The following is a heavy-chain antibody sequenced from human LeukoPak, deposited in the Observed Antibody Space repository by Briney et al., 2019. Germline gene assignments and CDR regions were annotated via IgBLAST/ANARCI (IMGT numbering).Heavy chain of an antibody. Sequence: GGSLRLSCAASGFTFSSYGMHWVRQAPGKGLEWVAVISYDGSNKYYADSVKGRFTISGDNSKNTLYLQMNSLRAEDTAVYYCAKVAQLLAVAGDYWGQGTLVTVSS. CDR2: ISYDGSNK. CDR3: AKVAQLLAVAGDY. CDR1: GFTFSSYG. D-gene: IGHD6-19*01. V-gene: IGHV3-30*18. J-gene: IGHJ4*02.